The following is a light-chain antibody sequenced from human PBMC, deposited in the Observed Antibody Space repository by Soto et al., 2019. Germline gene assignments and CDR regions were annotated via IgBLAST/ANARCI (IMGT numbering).Light chain of an antibody. Sequence: DIEMTQSPSSLSASVGDRVTITCRASQGISNYLAWYQQRPGKVPKLLIYAASTLQAGGSSRFSGSGYVTDFSLTISGLRPVEVVTYYCEKYDTAPWTFGHGTEVDIK. CDR3: EKYDTAPWT. CDR2: AAS. CDR1: QGISNY. V-gene: IGKV1-27*01. J-gene: IGKJ1*01.